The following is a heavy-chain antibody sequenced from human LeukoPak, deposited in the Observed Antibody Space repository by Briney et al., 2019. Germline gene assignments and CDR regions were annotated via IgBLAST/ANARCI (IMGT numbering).Heavy chain of an antibody. Sequence: ASVKVSCMASGYTFTGYYMHWVRQAPGQGLEWMGWINPNSGGTNYAQKFQGRVTMTRDTSISTAYMELSRLRSDDTAVYYCARAPDYGDHLSAFDIWGQGTMVTVSS. CDR1: GYTFTGYY. CDR3: ARAPDYGDHLSAFDI. J-gene: IGHJ3*02. D-gene: IGHD4-17*01. V-gene: IGHV1-2*02. CDR2: INPNSGGT.